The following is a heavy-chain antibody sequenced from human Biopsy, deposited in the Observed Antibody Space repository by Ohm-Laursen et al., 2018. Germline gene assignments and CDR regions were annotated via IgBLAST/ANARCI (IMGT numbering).Heavy chain of an antibody. CDR3: ARDSTINTVTTADY. CDR1: RFDFRSHG. Sequence: SLRLSCSASRFDFRSHGMHWVRQAPGKGLEWLAVIWYDGSNKYYGDSVQGRFTISRDNSMNTVYLRMNSLRAEDTAIYYCARDSTINTVTTADYWGQGTLVTVSS. V-gene: IGHV3-33*08. CDR2: IWYDGSNK. D-gene: IGHD4-11*01. J-gene: IGHJ4*02.